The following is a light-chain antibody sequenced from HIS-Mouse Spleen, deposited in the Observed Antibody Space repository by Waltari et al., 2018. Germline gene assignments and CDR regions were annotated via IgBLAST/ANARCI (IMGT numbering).Light chain of an antibody. CDR2: RNN. V-gene: IGLV1-47*01. CDR3: AAWDDSLSGWV. J-gene: IGLJ3*02. Sequence: QSVLTQPPSASGTPGQRVTISCSGSSSNIGSNYVYWYQQLPGTAPKLLISRNNQRPSGVPYRFSGSKSGTSASLAISGLRSEDEADYYCAAWDDSLSGWVFGGGTKLTVL. CDR1: SSNIGSNY.